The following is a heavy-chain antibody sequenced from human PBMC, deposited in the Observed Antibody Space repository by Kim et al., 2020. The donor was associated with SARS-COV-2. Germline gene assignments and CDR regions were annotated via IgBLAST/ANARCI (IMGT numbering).Heavy chain of an antibody. CDR1: GGTFSSYA. Sequence: SVKVSCKASGGTFSSYAISWVRQAPGQGLEWMGGIIPIFGTANYAQKFQGRVTITADESTSTAYMELSSLRSEDTAVYYCAREGTLYLYGYSPRSGYCGMDVWGRGTTVTVSS. CDR2: IIPIFGTA. D-gene: IGHD5-18*01. V-gene: IGHV1-69*13. J-gene: IGHJ6*02. CDR3: AREGTLYLYGYSPRSGYCGMDV.